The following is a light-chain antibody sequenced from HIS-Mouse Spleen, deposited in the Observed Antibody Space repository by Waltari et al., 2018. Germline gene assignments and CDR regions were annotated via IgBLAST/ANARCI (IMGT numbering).Light chain of an antibody. CDR3: YSTDSSGNHRV. CDR1: ALPKKY. V-gene: IGLV3-10*01. Sequence: SYELTQPPSVSVSPGHTARITLAGDALPKKYAYWYQQKSGQAPVLVIYEDSKPPSGIPERFSGSSSGTMATLTISGAQVEDEADYYCYSTDSSGNHRVFGGGTKLTVL. J-gene: IGLJ2*01. CDR2: EDS.